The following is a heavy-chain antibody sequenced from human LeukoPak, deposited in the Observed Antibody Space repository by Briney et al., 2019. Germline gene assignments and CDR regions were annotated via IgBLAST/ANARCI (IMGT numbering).Heavy chain of an antibody. CDR3: ATDFLSGWYGGGY. J-gene: IGHJ4*02. D-gene: IGHD6-19*01. CDR1: GYTFTGYY. V-gene: IGHV1-2*02. Sequence: GASVKVSCKAFGYTFTGYYMHWVRQAPGQGLEGMGWINPNTGGTNYAQKFQGRVTMTRDTSISTVYMELSRLRSDDTAVYYCATDFLSGWYGGGYWGQGTLVTVSS. CDR2: INPNTGGT.